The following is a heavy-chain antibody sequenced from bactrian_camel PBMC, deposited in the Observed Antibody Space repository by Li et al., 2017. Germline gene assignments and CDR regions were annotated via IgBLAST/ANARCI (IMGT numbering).Heavy chain of an antibody. CDR3: AARYQGGFGYGGLCRDDPTDFPY. V-gene: IGHV3S53*01. D-gene: IGHD5*01. CDR2: IDTSGGT. J-gene: IGHJ6*01. CDR1: GYKDYY. Sequence: HVQLVESGGGSVQTGGSLKLSCVVSGYKDYYMAWFRQAPGNEREAVAFIDTSGGTNYAYSVAGRFTISKGNAKNTLFLQMSSLKPDDTAMYYCAARYQGGFGYGGLCRDDPTDFPYWGRGIQVTVSS.